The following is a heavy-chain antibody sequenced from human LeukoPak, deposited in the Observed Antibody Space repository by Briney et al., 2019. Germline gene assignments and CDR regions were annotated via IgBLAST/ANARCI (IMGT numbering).Heavy chain of an antibody. CDR1: GFTFSSYS. Sequence: GGSLRLSCAASGFTFSSYSMNWVRQAPGMGLEWVSYISSSSTIYYADSVKGRFTISRDNAKNSLYLQMNSLRAEDTAVYYCARELGTVTTDYWGQGTLVTVSS. J-gene: IGHJ4*02. V-gene: IGHV3-48*01. CDR3: ARELGTVTTDY. CDR2: ISSSSTI. D-gene: IGHD4-17*01.